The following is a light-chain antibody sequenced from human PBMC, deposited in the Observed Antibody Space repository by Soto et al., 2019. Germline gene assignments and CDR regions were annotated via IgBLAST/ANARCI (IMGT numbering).Light chain of an antibody. CDR1: QSVSNH. V-gene: IGKV1-39*01. J-gene: IGKJ4*01. CDR2: ASS. Sequence: DIQMTQSPSSLSASVGDRVTITCRASQSVSNHLNWYQQKPGKAPTLLIYASSSLQSGVPSRFSGSGSGTDFTLTISSLQPEDFATYYCQQSHSNIQDLTFGGGTKVEIK. CDR3: QQSHSNIQDLT.